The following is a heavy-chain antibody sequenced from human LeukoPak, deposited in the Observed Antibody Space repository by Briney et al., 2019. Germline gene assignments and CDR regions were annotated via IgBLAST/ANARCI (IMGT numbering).Heavy chain of an antibody. D-gene: IGHD3-22*01. Sequence: GGSLRLSCAASGFTFSDYYMSWVRQAPGKGLEWVSVIYSGGSTYCAASVKGRFTISRDFSKNTVFLHMNSLRAEDTAMYYCARGDDSGYYDYFDYWGQGALVTVSS. J-gene: IGHJ4*02. V-gene: IGHV3-53*01. CDR1: GFTFSDYY. CDR3: ARGDDSGYYDYFDY. CDR2: IYSGGST.